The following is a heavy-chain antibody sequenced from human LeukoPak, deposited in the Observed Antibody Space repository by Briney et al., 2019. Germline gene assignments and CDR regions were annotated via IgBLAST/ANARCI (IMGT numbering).Heavy chain of an antibody. V-gene: IGHV1-58*02. D-gene: IGHD2-8*01. CDR3: AAGLVDCTNGVCYSFDY. J-gene: IGHJ4*02. CDR2: IVVGSGNT. CDR1: GFTFTSSA. Sequence: AASVKVSCKASGFTFTSSAMQWVRQARGQRLEWIGWIVVGSGNTNYAQKFQERVTITRDMSTSTAYMELSSLRSEDTAVYYCAAGLVDCTNGVCYSFDYWGQGTLVTVSS.